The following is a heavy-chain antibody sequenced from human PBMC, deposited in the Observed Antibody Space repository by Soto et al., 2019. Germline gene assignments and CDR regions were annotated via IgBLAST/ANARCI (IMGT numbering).Heavy chain of an antibody. J-gene: IGHJ3*01. CDR2: ISFDGSSK. CDR3: ARELEAFDF. CDR1: GFTFSSYA. D-gene: IGHD1-1*01. V-gene: IGHV3-30-3*01. Sequence: QVQLVESGGGVVQPGRSLRLSCAASGFTFSSYAMHWVRQAPGKGLEWVAVISFDGSSKYYADSVKGRFTISRDNSKNTLYLQMNSLRADDTAVYFCARELEAFDFWGQGTMVTVSS.